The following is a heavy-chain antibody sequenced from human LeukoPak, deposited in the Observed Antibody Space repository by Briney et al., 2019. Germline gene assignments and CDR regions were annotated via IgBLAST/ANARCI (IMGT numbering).Heavy chain of an antibody. J-gene: IGHJ2*01. CDR1: GGSFSGYY. V-gene: IGHV4-34*01. CDR2: INHSGST. Sequence: SETLSLTCAVYGGSFSGYYWSWIRQPPGKGLEWIGEINHSGSTNYNPSLKSRVTISVDTSKNQFSLKLSSVTAADTAVYYCAKVYQHWYFDLWGRGTLVTVSS. CDR3: AKVYQHWYFDL. D-gene: IGHD2-8*01.